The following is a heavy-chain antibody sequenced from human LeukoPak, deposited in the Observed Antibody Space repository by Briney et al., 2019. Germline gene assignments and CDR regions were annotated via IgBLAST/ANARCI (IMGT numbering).Heavy chain of an antibody. Sequence: GGSLRLSCAASGFTFSSYWMSWVRQAPGKGLEWVANIKQDGSEKYYVDSVKGRFTISRDNAKNSLYLQTNSLRAEDTAVYYCARVKEGVGAPFDYWGQGTLVTVSS. J-gene: IGHJ4*02. D-gene: IGHD1-26*01. CDR2: IKQDGSEK. CDR1: GFTFSSYW. CDR3: ARVKEGVGAPFDY. V-gene: IGHV3-7*01.